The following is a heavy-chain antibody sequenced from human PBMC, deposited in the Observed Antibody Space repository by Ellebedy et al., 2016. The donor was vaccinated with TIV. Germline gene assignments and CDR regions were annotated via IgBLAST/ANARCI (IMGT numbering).Heavy chain of an antibody. Sequence: SQTLSLTCAISGDSVSSKSAIWHWIRQSPSRGLEWLGRTYYRSKWYDDYAVSVRSRTTVKADTSKNQFSLRLNSVNPEDTDVYYCTRAGAGGAAGLFGSWGQGTLVTVSS. CDR3: TRAGAGGAAGLFGS. V-gene: IGHV6-1*01. CDR1: GDSVSSKSAI. J-gene: IGHJ4*02. D-gene: IGHD6-13*01. CDR2: TYYRSKWYD.